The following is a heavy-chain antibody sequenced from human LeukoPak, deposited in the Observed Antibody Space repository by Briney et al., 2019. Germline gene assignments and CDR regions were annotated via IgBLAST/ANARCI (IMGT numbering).Heavy chain of an antibody. J-gene: IGHJ4*02. CDR3: ARERTGWYFDY. CDR1: GFAFSTYA. D-gene: IGHD3/OR15-3a*01. Sequence: GGSLRLSCSASGFAFSTYAMHWVRQAPGKRLEYVSDISSNGGSTYYADSVKGRFTISRDNSKNTLYLQMNSLRPEDTAVYYCARERTGWYFDYWGQGALVTVSS. CDR2: ISSNGGST. V-gene: IGHV3-64*04.